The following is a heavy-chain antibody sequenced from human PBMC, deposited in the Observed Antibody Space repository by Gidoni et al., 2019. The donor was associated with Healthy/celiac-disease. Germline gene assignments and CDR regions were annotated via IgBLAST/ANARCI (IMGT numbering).Heavy chain of an antibody. Sequence: QVQLQASGPGLVKPSETLSLTCSVSGGSISRYYWSWFRQPPGKGLEWIGYIYYSGSNNYNPSLKSRVTISVDTSKNQCSRKLSSVTAADTAVYYCARTRDAVNYWGQGTLVTVSS. D-gene: IGHD2-2*01. CDR1: GGSISRYY. V-gene: IGHV4-59*08. CDR3: ARTRDAVNY. J-gene: IGHJ4*02. CDR2: IYYSGSN.